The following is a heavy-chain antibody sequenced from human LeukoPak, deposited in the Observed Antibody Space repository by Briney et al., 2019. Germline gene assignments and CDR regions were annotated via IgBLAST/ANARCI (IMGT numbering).Heavy chain of an antibody. CDR2: INHSGST. J-gene: IGHJ3*02. V-gene: IGHV4-34*01. Sequence: SETLSLTCTVSGGSISSYYWSWIRQPPGKGLEWIGEINHSGSTNYNPSLKSRVTISVDTSKNQFSLKLSSVTAADTAVYYCARQNIAVWGFGTRGRSAFDIWGQGTMVTVSS. D-gene: IGHD6-19*01. CDR1: GGSISSYY. CDR3: ARQNIAVWGFGTRGRSAFDI.